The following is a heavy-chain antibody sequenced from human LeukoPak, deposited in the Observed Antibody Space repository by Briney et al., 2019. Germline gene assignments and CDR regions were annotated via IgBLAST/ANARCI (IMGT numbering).Heavy chain of an antibody. Sequence: ASVKVSCKASGYTFTSYYMHWVRQAPGQGPEWMGIINPSGGSTSYAQKFQGRVTMTRDMSTSTVYMELSSLRSEDTAVYYCARAIAARPFDYWGQGTLVTVSS. D-gene: IGHD2-21*01. CDR2: INPSGGST. J-gene: IGHJ4*02. CDR1: GYTFTSYY. CDR3: ARAIAARPFDY. V-gene: IGHV1-46*01.